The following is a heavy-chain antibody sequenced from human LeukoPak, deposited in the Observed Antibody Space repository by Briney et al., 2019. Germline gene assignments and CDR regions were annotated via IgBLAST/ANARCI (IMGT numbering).Heavy chain of an antibody. D-gene: IGHD3-22*01. CDR2: ISGSGGST. CDR3: ARDLSTPYLSGYYNWFDP. J-gene: IGHJ5*02. V-gene: IGHV3-23*01. CDR1: GFTFSSYA. Sequence: PGGSLRLSCAASGFTFSSYAMSWVRQAPGKGLEWVSAISGSGGSTYYADSVKGRFTISRDNAKNSLYLQMNSLRAEDTAVYYCARDLSTPYLSGYYNWFDPWGQGTLVTVSS.